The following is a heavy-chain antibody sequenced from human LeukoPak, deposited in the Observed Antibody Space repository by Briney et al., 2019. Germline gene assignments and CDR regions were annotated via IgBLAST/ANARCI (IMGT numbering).Heavy chain of an antibody. V-gene: IGHV3-66*02. Sequence: GGSLRLSCAASGFTVSSNYMSWVRQAPGKGLEWVSVIYSGGSTYCADSVKGRFTISRDNSKNTLYLQMNSLRAEDTAVYYCARSTIFGVLDYWGQGTLVTVSS. CDR3: ARSTIFGVLDY. CDR1: GFTVSSNY. J-gene: IGHJ4*02. CDR2: IYSGGST. D-gene: IGHD3-3*01.